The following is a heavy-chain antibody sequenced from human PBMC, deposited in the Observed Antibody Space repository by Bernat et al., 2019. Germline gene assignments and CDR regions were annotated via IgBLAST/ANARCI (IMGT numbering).Heavy chain of an antibody. V-gene: IGHV3-7*03. CDR1: GFTFSSYW. J-gene: IGHJ5*02. CDR2: IKQDGSEK. Sequence: VQLVESGGGLVKPGGSLRLSCAASGFTFSSYWMSWVRQAPGKGLEWVANIKQDGSEKYYVDSVKGRFTISRDNAKNSLYLQMNSLRAEDTAVYYCARDHYDFWSGYYSPSNWFDPWGQGTLVTVSS. CDR3: ARDHYDFWSGYYSPSNWFDP. D-gene: IGHD3-3*01.